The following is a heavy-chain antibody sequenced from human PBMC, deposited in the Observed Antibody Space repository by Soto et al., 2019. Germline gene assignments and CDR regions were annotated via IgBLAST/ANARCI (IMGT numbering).Heavy chain of an antibody. V-gene: IGHV4-31*03. J-gene: IGHJ3*02. CDR2: IFYSGST. CDR1: GGSISSVNYY. Sequence: TLSLTCTVSGGSISSVNYYWSWIRQHPAKGLEWIGYIFYSGSTHYNPSLKSRVTISLDTSKNQFSLTLTPVTAADTAVYYCAREVYSSRWIVNAFDMWCKGTMVNVS. D-gene: IGHD6-13*01. CDR3: AREVYSSRWIVNAFDM.